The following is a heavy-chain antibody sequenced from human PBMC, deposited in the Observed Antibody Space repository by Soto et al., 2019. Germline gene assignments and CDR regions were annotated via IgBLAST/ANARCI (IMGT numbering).Heavy chain of an antibody. CDR3: ARGHYYGSGSYQDY. Sequence: SETLSLTCAVYGGSFSGYYWSWIRQPPGKGLEWIGEINHSGSTNYNPSLKSRVTISVDTSKNQFSLKLSSVTAADTAVYYCARGHYYGSGSYQDYSGQGTLVTVSS. CDR1: GGSFSGYY. CDR2: INHSGST. D-gene: IGHD3-10*01. V-gene: IGHV4-34*01. J-gene: IGHJ4*02.